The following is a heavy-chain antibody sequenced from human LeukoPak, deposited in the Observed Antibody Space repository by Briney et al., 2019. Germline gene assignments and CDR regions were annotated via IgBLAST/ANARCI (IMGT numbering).Heavy chain of an antibody. J-gene: IGHJ4*02. CDR1: GFIFSNYA. CDR3: ARRSSSWFHYFDY. D-gene: IGHD6-13*01. Sequence: GGSLRLSCAASGFIFSNYAMHWVRQAPGKGLEYVSAISSNGGSTYYANSVKGRFTITRDNSNNTLYLQMGSLRAEDMAVYYCARRSSSWFHYFDYWGQGTLVTVSS. CDR2: ISSNGGST. V-gene: IGHV3-64*01.